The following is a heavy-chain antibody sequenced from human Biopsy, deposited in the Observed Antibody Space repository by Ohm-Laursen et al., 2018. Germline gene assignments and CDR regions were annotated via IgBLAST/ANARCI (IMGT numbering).Heavy chain of an antibody. CDR1: GGSFSGYY. CDR3: ARGSNWNDWSFDY. CDR2: MNHGGST. J-gene: IGHJ4*02. V-gene: IGHV4-34*01. Sequence: GTLSLTWPVYGGSFSGYYWSWIRQPPGKGLEWIGEMNHGGSTNYNSSLKSRVTISVDTSKNQFSLKLNSVTAADTAVYYCARGSNWNDWSFDYWGQGTVVTVPS. D-gene: IGHD1-20*01.